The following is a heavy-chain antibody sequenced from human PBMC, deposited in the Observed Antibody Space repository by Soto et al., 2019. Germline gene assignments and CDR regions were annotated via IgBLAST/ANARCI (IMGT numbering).Heavy chain of an antibody. Sequence: HPGGSLRLSCAASGFTFSSYAMSWVRQAPGKGLEWVSAISGSGGSTYYADSVKGRFTISRDNSKNTLYLQMNSLRAEDTAVYYCAKDYYDMRIGYYYGMDVWGQGTTVTVSS. J-gene: IGHJ6*02. V-gene: IGHV3-23*01. CDR3: AKDYYDMRIGYYYGMDV. D-gene: IGHD3-22*01. CDR1: GFTFSSYA. CDR2: ISGSGGST.